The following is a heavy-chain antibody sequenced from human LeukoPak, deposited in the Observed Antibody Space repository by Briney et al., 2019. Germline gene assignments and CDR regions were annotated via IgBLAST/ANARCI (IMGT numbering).Heavy chain of an antibody. CDR3: ARPPSKRYFDPSNPGYYYYGTDV. Sequence: SETLSLTCTVSGGSISSSSYYWGWIRQPPGKGLEWIGSIYYSGSTYYNPSLKSRVTISVDTSKNQFSLKLSSVTAADTAVYYCARPPSKRYFDPSNPGYYYYGTDVWGQGTTVTVSS. D-gene: IGHD3-9*01. CDR1: GGSISSSSYY. CDR2: IYYSGST. J-gene: IGHJ6*02. V-gene: IGHV4-39*01.